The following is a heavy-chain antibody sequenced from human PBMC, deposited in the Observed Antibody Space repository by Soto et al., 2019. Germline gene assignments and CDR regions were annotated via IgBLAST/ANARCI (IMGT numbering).Heavy chain of an antibody. CDR2: INHSGTT. CDR1: GGSFSGFY. D-gene: IGHD1-20*01. CDR3: ARDHTPRYNWNDFSWFDP. V-gene: IGHV4-34*01. J-gene: IGHJ5*02. Sequence: PSETLSLTCAVYGGSFSGFYWSWIRQPPGKGLEWIGEINHSGTTNSNPSLKSRVTISVDTSKNQFSLKLSSVTAADTAVYYCARDHTPRYNWNDFSWFDPWGQGTLVTVSS.